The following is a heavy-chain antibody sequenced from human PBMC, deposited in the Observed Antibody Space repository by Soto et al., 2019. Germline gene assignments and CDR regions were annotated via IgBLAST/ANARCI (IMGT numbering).Heavy chain of an antibody. CDR1: GFTFSNYA. CDR3: AIDRGRRWELHTAYNWFDP. D-gene: IGHD1-26*01. V-gene: IGHV3-23*01. CDR2: ISGPGGST. J-gene: IGHJ5*02. Sequence: EVQLLESGGCLVQPGGSLRLSCAASGFTFSNYAMSWVRQAPGTGLEWVSCISGPGGSTYYAESVKGRFTISRDNSKNTLFLQMHSLRAEDTAVYYCAIDRGRRWELHTAYNWFDPWGQGTLVTVAS.